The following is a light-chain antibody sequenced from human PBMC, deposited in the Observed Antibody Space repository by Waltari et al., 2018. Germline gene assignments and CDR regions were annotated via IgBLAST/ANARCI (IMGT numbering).Light chain of an antibody. CDR1: KLGDKY. V-gene: IGLV3-1*01. CDR2: EDT. Sequence: SYELTQPPSVSVSPGQAVSITCSGKKLGDKYVNWYQQKAGQSPVLVIYEDTKRPSGIPGRLSASNSGNTATLTISETQAMDEADYYCQTGDSSSYVFGTGTTVTVL. J-gene: IGLJ1*01. CDR3: QTGDSSSYV.